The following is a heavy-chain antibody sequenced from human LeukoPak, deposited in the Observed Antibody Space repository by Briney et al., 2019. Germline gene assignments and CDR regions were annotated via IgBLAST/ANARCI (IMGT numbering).Heavy chain of an antibody. D-gene: IGHD2-2*02. CDR3: ARASPHLPAAIRN. Sequence: ASVKVSCKASGYTFTSYDINWVRQATGQGLEWMGWMNPNSGNTGYAQKFQGRVTMTRNTSISTAYMELSSLRSEDTAVYYCARASPHLPAAIRNWGQGTLLTVSS. CDR1: GYTFTSYD. CDR2: MNPNSGNT. J-gene: IGHJ4*02. V-gene: IGHV1-8*01.